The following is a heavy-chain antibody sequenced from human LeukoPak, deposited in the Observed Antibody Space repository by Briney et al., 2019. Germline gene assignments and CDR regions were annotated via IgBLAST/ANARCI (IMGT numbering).Heavy chain of an antibody. CDR3: ARHHSYYGSGSYYKGIDY. D-gene: IGHD3-10*01. Sequence: SETLSLTCTVSGGSISNNYWTWIRQPPGQGLEWIGNIDDNGGTNYNPSLKSRVTISLDTSKNQFSLKLTSVTAADTAVYYCARHHSYYGSGSYYKGIDYWGQGTLVTVSS. V-gene: IGHV4-59*08. J-gene: IGHJ4*02. CDR1: GGSISNNY. CDR2: IDDNGGT.